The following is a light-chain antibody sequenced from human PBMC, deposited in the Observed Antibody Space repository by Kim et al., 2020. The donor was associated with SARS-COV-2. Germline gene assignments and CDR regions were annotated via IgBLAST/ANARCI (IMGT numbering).Light chain of an antibody. J-gene: IGLJ2*01. V-gene: IGLV2-23*01. Sequence: QSALTQPASVSGSPGQSITISCTGTSSDVGSYNLVSWYQQHPGKAPKLMIYEGTKRPSGVSNRFSDSKSGNTASLTISGLQAEDEADYYCCSYAGSSTSYVVFGGGTQLTVL. CDR3: CSYAGSSTSYVV. CDR2: EGT. CDR1: SSDVGSYNL.